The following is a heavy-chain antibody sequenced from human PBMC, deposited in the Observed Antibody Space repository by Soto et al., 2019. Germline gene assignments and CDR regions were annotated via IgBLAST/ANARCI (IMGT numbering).Heavy chain of an antibody. CDR3: ARGGRRSPGMDV. CDR1: GGSISSGGYY. V-gene: IGHV4-31*03. CDR2: IYYSGST. J-gene: IGHJ6*02. Sequence: QVQLQESGPGLVKPSQTLSLTCTVSGGSISSGGYYWSWIRQHPGKGLEWIGYIYYSGSTYYNPSLKCRVTILVDTSKNQFSLKLSSVTAADTAVYYCARGGRRSPGMDVWGQGTTVTVSS.